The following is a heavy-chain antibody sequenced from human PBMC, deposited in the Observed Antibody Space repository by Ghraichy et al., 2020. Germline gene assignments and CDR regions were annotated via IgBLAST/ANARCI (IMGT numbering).Heavy chain of an antibody. D-gene: IGHD1-26*01. V-gene: IGHV4-59*01. CDR3: ARNRLLSTYYYYYGMDV. CDR2: IYYSGST. Sequence: SQTLSLTCTVSGGSISSYYWSWIRQPPGKGLEWIGYIYYSGSTNYNPSLKSRVTISVDTSKNQFSLKLSSMTAADTAVYYCARNRLLSTYYYYYGMDVWGQGTTVTVSS. CDR1: GGSISSYY. J-gene: IGHJ6*02.